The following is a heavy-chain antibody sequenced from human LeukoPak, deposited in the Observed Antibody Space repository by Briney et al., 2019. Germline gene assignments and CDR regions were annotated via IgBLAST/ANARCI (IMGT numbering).Heavy chain of an antibody. CDR1: GGSISSGSYY. Sequence: PSETLSLTRTVSGGSISSGSYYWSWIRQPAGKGLEWIGRIFTSGSTNYNPSLKSRVTISMDTSKNQFSLNLSSVTAADTAVYYCASALFPWAEYLQHWGQGTLVTVSS. D-gene: IGHD2-21*01. CDR2: IFTSGST. CDR3: ASALFPWAEYLQH. J-gene: IGHJ1*01. V-gene: IGHV4-61*02.